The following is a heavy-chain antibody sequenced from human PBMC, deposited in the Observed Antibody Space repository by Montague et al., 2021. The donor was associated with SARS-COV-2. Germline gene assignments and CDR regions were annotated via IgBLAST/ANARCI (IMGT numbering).Heavy chain of an antibody. D-gene: IGHD3-3*01. J-gene: IGHJ6*02. CDR3: ARSRRITIFGVGLSNYYGMDV. CDR2: IYYSGST. V-gene: IGHV4-59*01. CDR1: GGSISSYY. Sequence: SETLSLTCTVSGGSISSYYWGWIRQPPGKGLEWIGYIYYSGSTNYNPSLKSRVTISVDTSKNQFSLKLSSVTAADTAVYYCARSRRITIFGVGLSNYYGMDVWGQGTTVTVSS.